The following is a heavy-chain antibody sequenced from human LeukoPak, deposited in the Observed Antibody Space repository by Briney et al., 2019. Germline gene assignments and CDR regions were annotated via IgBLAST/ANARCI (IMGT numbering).Heavy chain of an antibody. CDR3: ARDQIHYDFWSGYYEGWFDP. CDR2: IYHSGST. V-gene: IGHV4-4*02. J-gene: IGHJ5*02. D-gene: IGHD3-3*01. CDR1: GGSISSSNW. Sequence: SETLSLTCAVSGGSISSSNWWSWVRQPPGKGLEWIGEIYHSGSTNYNPSLKSRVTISVDKSKNQFSLKLSSVTAADTAVYYCARDQIHYDFWSGYYEGWFDPWGQGTLVTVSS.